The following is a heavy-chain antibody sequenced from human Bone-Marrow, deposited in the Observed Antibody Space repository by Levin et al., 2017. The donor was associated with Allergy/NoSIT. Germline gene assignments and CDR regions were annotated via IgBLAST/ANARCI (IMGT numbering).Heavy chain of an antibody. CDR3: ARHAGPIHLCLMDD. V-gene: IGHV4-59*08. J-gene: IGHJ4*02. CDR1: GGSISTYY. CDR2: VYYSGST. D-gene: IGHD5-18*01. Sequence: SQTLSLTCTVSGGSISTYYWSWIRQPPGKGLEWIGYVYYSGSTNYNPSLKSRVTMSVDTSKNHFSLKLSSVTAADAALYYCARHAGPIHLCLMDDWGQGALVTVSS.